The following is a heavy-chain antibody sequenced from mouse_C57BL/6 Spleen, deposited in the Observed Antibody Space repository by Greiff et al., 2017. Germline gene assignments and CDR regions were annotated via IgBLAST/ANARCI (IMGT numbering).Heavy chain of an antibody. Sequence: EVNVVESEGGLVQPGSSMKLSCTASGFTFSDYYMAWVRQVPEKGLEWVANINYDGSSTYYLDSLKSRFIISRDNAKNILYLQMSSLKSEDTATYYCAREVYFDYWGQGTTLTVSS. CDR1: GFTFSDYY. CDR3: AREVYFDY. CDR2: INYDGSST. J-gene: IGHJ2*01. V-gene: IGHV5-16*01.